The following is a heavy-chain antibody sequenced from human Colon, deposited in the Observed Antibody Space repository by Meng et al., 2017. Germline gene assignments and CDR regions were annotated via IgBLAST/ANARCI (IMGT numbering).Heavy chain of an antibody. CDR1: GDSISSDIW. D-gene: IGHD1-7*01. CDR3: GRDQGRELINH. CDR2: VYHRGDT. J-gene: IGHJ4*02. Sequence: QGTLQEAGPRLVKPSGTLALTCTVSGDSISSDIWWSWVRQPPGKGLEWIGEVYHRGDTNYNPSLKSRVDISVDKSKNQFYLSLFSVTAADTAVYYCGRDQGRELINHWGQGTLVTVSS. V-gene: IGHV4-4*02.